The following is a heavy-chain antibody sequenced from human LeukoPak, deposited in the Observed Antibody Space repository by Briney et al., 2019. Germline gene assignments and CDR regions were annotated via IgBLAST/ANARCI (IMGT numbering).Heavy chain of an antibody. CDR1: GGSISSYY. CDR3: ARDGRIAARPRAYYMDV. Sequence: PSETLSLTCTVSGGSISSYYWSWIRQPAGKGLEWIGRIYTSGSTNYNPSLKSRVTMSVDTSKNQFSLKLSSVTAADTAVYYCARDGRIAARPRAYYMDVWGKGTTVTVSS. CDR2: IYTSGST. V-gene: IGHV4-4*07. J-gene: IGHJ6*03. D-gene: IGHD6-6*01.